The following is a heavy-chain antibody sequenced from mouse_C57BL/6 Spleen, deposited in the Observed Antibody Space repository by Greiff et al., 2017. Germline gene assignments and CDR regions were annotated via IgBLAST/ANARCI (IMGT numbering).Heavy chain of an antibody. Sequence: QVQLQQPGAELVKPGASVKMSCKASGYTFTSYWITWVKQRPGQGLEWIGDIYPGSGSTNYNEKFKSKATLTVDTSSSTAYMQLSSLTSEDSAVYFCDSYYFYGLCAMDYWGQGTAVTVSS. J-gene: IGHJ4*01. CDR1: GYTFTSYW. CDR2: IYPGSGST. V-gene: IGHV1-55*01. D-gene: IGHD1-1*01. CDR3: DSYYFYGLCAMDY.